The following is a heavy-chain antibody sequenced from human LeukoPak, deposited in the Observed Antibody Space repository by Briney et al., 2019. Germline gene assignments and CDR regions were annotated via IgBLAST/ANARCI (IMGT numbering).Heavy chain of an antibody. J-gene: IGHJ4*02. Sequence: PGGSLRLSCASSGFTFSSYAMSWVRQAPGKGLEWVSAISGSGGSTYYADSVKGRFTISRDNSKSTLYLQMNSLRAEETAVYYCAKPTRGYSGYAWDYWGQGTLVTVSS. CDR3: AKPTRGYSGYAWDY. CDR2: ISGSGGST. D-gene: IGHD5-12*01. V-gene: IGHV3-23*01. CDR1: GFTFSSYA.